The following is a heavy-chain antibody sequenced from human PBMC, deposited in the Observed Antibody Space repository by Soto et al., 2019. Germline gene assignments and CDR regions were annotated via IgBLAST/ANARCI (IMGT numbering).Heavy chain of an antibody. CDR1: GGSISSYY. J-gene: IGHJ4*02. Sequence: PSETLSLTCTVSGGSISSYYWSWIRQPPGKGLEWIGYIYYSGSTNYNPSLKSRVTISVDTSKNQFSLKLSSVTAADTAVYYCARSPGRGGTYYDSSGTLAYWGQGTLVTVSS. CDR2: IYYSGST. V-gene: IGHV4-59*01. CDR3: ARSPGRGGTYYDSSGTLAY. D-gene: IGHD3-22*01.